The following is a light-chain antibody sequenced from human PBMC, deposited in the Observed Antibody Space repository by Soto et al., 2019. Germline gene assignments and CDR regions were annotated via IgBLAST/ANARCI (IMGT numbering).Light chain of an antibody. V-gene: IGKV1-5*03. CDR1: QSISSW. Sequence: DIQMTQSPSTLSASVGDRVTITCRASQSISSWLAWYQQKPGKAPKLLIYKASSLESGVPSRFSGSGSGTDFALTISSLQPEDFATYYCQQSYITLWTFGQGTKVDIK. CDR2: KAS. CDR3: QQSYITLWT. J-gene: IGKJ1*01.